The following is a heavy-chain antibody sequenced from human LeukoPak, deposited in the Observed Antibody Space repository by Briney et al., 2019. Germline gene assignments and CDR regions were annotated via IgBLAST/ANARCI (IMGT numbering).Heavy chain of an antibody. D-gene: IGHD3-22*01. CDR3: ARDNYDSTGYYHDPHFDL. CDR2: ITTVSTYI. CDR1: GFTFSTYS. Sequence: GGSLRLSCAASGFTFSTYSMTWVRQAPGKGLEWVSSITTVSTYIFYADSVKGRFTISRDNAKNSLYLHMNSLRAEDTAVYFCARDNYDSTGYYHDPHFDLWGQGTLVTVSS. V-gene: IGHV3-21*06. J-gene: IGHJ4*02.